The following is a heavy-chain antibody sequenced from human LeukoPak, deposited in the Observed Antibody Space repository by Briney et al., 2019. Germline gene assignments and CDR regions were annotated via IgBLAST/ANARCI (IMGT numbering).Heavy chain of an antibody. CDR1: GGSISSSSYY. CDR2: IYYSGST. Sequence: KSSETLSLTCTVSGGSISSSSYYWSWIRQPPGKGLEWIGSIYYSGSTYYNPSLKSRVTISVDTSKNQFSLKLSSVTAADTAVYYCARVQSRLSWFDPWGQGTLVTVSS. CDR3: ARVQSRLSWFDP. J-gene: IGHJ5*02. V-gene: IGHV4-39*07.